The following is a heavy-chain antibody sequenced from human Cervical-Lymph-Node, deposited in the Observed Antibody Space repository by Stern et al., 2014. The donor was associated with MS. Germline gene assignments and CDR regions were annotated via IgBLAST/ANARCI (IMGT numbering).Heavy chain of an antibody. Sequence: QVQLVESGGGLVEPGGSLRLSCSVSGFTFQNYYMSWIRQTPGKGLEWVSYISHKNNTTYYAESVRGRFTISRENAKNSVYLQMNSLSVEDTAVYYCARGVKLDNWGQGTLVTVSS. CDR3: ARGVKLDN. CDR1: GFTFQNYY. CDR2: ISHKNNTT. J-gene: IGHJ4*02. V-gene: IGHV3-11*01.